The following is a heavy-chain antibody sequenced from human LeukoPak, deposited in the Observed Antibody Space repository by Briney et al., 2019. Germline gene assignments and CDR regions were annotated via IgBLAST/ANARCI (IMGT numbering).Heavy chain of an antibody. J-gene: IGHJ4*02. V-gene: IGHV3-30*02. Sequence: PGGSLRLSCAASGFTFSSYGMSWVRQAPGKGLEWVAFIRFDGSKTYSTDSVKGRFTISRDNFKNTLYLQMNSLRDEDTAVYYCAKDQLTGRYSFFDYWGQGTLVTVSS. CDR2: IRFDGSKT. D-gene: IGHD6-13*01. CDR3: AKDQLTGRYSFFDY. CDR1: GFTFSSYG.